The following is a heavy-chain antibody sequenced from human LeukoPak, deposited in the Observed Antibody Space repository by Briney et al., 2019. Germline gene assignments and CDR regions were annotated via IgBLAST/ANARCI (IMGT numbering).Heavy chain of an antibody. J-gene: IGHJ6*04. CDR2: ISAYNGDT. CDR3: ASQIRFLEWLPSLVWNV. V-gene: IGHV1-18*01. D-gene: IGHD3-3*01. Sequence: ASVKVSCKPSGYTFTSYGVSWVRQAPGHGLEWMGWISAYNGDTKSAQKFLGRVTMTTETSTSTAYMELRSLRSDDTAVYYCASQIRFLEWLPSLVWNVWGKGTTVTVSS. CDR1: GYTFTSYG.